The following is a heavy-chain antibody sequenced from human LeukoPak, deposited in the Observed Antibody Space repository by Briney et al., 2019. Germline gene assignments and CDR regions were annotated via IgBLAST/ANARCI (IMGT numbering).Heavy chain of an antibody. CDR3: ARTTPVTAGIDY. CDR1: GGSISSSSYY. V-gene: IGHV4-39*01. Sequence: SETLSLTCTVSGGSISSSSYYWGWIRQPPGKGREWIGSIYYSGSTYYNPSLKSRVTISVDTSKNQFSLKLSSVTAADTAVYYCARTTPVTAGIDYWGQGTLVTVSS. D-gene: IGHD3-10*01. CDR2: IYYSGST. J-gene: IGHJ4*02.